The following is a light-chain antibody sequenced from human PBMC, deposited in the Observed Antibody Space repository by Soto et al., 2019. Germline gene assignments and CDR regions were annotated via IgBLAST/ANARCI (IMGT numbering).Light chain of an antibody. J-gene: IGLJ1*01. CDR2: KVS. V-gene: IGLV2-14*01. CDR3: TSSTSDSLYV. CDR1: SSDVGGNKY. Sequence: QSVLNQPPSASGSPGQSVAISCTGTSSDVGGNKYVSWYQQYPGKVPKLLINKVSNRPSGVSNRFSGSKSGNTASLTISGLLAEDEADYFCTSSTSDSLYVFGTGTKVTVL.